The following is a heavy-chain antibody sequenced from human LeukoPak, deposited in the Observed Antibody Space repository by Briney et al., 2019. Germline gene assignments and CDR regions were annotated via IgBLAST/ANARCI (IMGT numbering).Heavy chain of an antibody. CDR2: IRNSGGNT. J-gene: IGHJ4*02. CDR1: GYTFCVYA. V-gene: IGHV3-23*01. Sequence: GGSPRLSCATSGYTFCVYAMCWVREAPGKGRGWVSTIRNSGGNTHYAHSVMGRLTISRDNSKSTLYLQMNRLSVEDTVVYHCAKDVGPVLFAYWSQGTLVTVSS. CDR3: AKDVGPVLFAY. D-gene: IGHD2-15*01.